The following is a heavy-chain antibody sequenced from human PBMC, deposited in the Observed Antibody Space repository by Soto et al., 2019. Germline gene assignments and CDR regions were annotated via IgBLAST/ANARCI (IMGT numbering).Heavy chain of an antibody. V-gene: IGHV3-74*01. CDR3: ARGEYGGGDCYSNDY. CDR1: GCTFSSYW. J-gene: IGHJ4*02. CDR2: INSDGSST. D-gene: IGHD2-21*01. Sequence: EVQLVESGGGLVQPGGSLRLSCAASGCTFSSYWLHWVRQAPGEGLVWVSRINSDGSSTSYADSVKGRFTISRDNAKNTLYLQMNSLRAEDTAVYYCARGEYGGGDCYSNDYGGQGTLVTVSS.